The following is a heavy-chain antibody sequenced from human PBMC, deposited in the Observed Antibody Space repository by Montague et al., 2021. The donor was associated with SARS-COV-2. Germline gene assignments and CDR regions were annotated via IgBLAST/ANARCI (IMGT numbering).Heavy chain of an antibody. Sequence: SLRLSCAASGFTFSSYGIHWVRQAPGKGLEWVAVISYDGSNKHYADSVKGRFTISRDNSKNTLYLQMNSLRAEDTAVYYCAKDQGDCSSSRCFRGGTYSYGMGVWGQGTTVTVSS. CDR1: GFTFSSYG. CDR2: ISYDGSNK. D-gene: IGHD2-2*01. CDR3: AKDQGDCSSSRCFRGGTYSYGMGV. V-gene: IGHV3-30*18. J-gene: IGHJ6*02.